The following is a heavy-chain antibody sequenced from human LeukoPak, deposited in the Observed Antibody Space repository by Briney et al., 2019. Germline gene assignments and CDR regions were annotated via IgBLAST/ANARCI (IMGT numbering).Heavy chain of an antibody. CDR1: GYTFTGYY. Sequence: GASVKVSCKASGYTFTGYYMHWVRQAPGQGLEWMGWINPNSGGTNYAQKFQGRVTMTGDTSISTAYMELSRLRSDDTAVYYCARFSRNYYDSSGWTYFDYWGQGTLVTVSS. CDR2: INPNSGGT. CDR3: ARFSRNYYDSSGWTYFDY. D-gene: IGHD3-22*01. J-gene: IGHJ4*02. V-gene: IGHV1-2*02.